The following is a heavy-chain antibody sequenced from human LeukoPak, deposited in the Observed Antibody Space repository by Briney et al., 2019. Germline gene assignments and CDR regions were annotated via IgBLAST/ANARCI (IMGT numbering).Heavy chain of an antibody. D-gene: IGHD6-19*01. CDR3: ARDWAPTNLAVAHAFDI. CDR2: VYYSGGT. CDR1: GGSISSTSYY. J-gene: IGHJ3*02. V-gene: IGHV4-39*07. Sequence: SETLSLTCTVSGGSISSTSYYWDWIRLPPGKGLEWIGSVYYSGGTFYNPSLKSRVIVSIDTSKNQFSLKLSSVTAADTAVYYCARDWAPTNLAVAHAFDIWGQGTTVTVSS.